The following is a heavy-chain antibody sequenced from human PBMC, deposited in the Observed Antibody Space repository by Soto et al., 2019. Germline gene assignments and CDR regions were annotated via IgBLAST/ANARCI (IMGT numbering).Heavy chain of an antibody. J-gene: IGHJ5*02. CDR2: INSEGSSV. D-gene: IGHD6-19*01. Sequence: GGSLRLSCAASGVQLINYWMHWVSQPPGKGLVWVSRINSEGSSVIYADSVKGRFTVSRDNAKNTLYLQMNNLRAEDTAVYYCVRDQSVAGPTTLFDPWGQGVLVTVSS. V-gene: IGHV3-74*01. CDR3: VRDQSVAGPTTLFDP. CDR1: GVQLINYW.